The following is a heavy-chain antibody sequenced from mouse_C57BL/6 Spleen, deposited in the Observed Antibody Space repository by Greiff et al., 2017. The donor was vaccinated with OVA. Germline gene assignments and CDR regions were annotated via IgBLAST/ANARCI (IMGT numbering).Heavy chain of an antibody. V-gene: IGHV1-50*01. CDR1: GYTFTSYW. J-gene: IGHJ2*01. Sequence: VQLQQPGAELVKPGASVKLSCKASGYTFTSYWMQWVKQRPGQGLEWIGEIDPSDSYTNYNQKFKGKATLTVDTSSSTAYMQLSSLTSEDSAVYYCARGYGSSYVGYYWGQGTTLTVSS. CDR2: IDPSDSYT. D-gene: IGHD1-1*01. CDR3: ARGYGSSYVGYY.